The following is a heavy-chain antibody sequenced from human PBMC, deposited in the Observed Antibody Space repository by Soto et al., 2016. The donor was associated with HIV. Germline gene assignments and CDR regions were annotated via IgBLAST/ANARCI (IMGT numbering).Heavy chain of an antibody. CDR3: ARDPPDYDILTGRL. CDR2: INPNSGGT. D-gene: IGHD3-9*01. CDR1: GYTFTSYG. J-gene: IGHJ4*02. Sequence: QVQLVQSGAEVKKPGASVKVSCKASGYTFTSYGISWVRQTPGQGLEWMGWINPNSGGTNYAQKFQGRVTMTRDTSISTAYMELSRLRSDDTAVYYCARDPPDYDILTGRLWGQGTLVTVSS. V-gene: IGHV1-2*02.